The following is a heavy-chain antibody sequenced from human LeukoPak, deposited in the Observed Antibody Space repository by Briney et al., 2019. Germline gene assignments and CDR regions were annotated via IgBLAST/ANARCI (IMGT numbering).Heavy chain of an antibody. CDR2: MNPNNGNT. D-gene: IGHD3-10*01. CDR3: VRDGEGVAISVNYWFDP. Sequence: GGSVKVSCKASGFTFTSYDINWVRQASGQGLEWMGWMNPNNGNTGYAQKFQGRVTMTRDTSISTAYMELRGLRSEDTAVYYCVRDGEGVAISVNYWFDPWGQGTLVTVSS. V-gene: IGHV1-8*01. J-gene: IGHJ5*02. CDR1: GFTFTSYD.